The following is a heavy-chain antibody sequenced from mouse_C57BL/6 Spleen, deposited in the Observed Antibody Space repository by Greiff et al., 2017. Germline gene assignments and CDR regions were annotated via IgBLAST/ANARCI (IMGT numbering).Heavy chain of an antibody. CDR2: IDPETGGT. Sequence: QVQLKESGAELVRPGASVTLSCKASGYTFTDYEMHWVKQTPVHGLEWIGAIDPETGGTAYNQKFKGKAILTAAKSSSTTYIALRSLPSEDSAVYYCTRTPSGHFDYWGQGTTLTVSS. CDR3: TRTPSGHFDY. J-gene: IGHJ2*01. CDR1: GYTFTDYE. V-gene: IGHV1-15*01.